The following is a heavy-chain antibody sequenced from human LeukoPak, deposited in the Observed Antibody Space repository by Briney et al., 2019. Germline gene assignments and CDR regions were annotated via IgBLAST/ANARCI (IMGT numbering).Heavy chain of an antibody. CDR1: GFTFSSYG. V-gene: IGHV3-30*02. Sequence: GGSLRLSCAASGFTFSSYGMHWVRQAPGKGLEWGAFIRYDGSNKYYADSVKGRFTISRDNSKNTLYLQMNSLRAEDTAVYYCAKVVKYSSSYYYYYYMDVWGKGTTVTVSS. D-gene: IGHD6-6*01. CDR2: IRYDGSNK. CDR3: AKVVKYSSSYYYYYYMDV. J-gene: IGHJ6*03.